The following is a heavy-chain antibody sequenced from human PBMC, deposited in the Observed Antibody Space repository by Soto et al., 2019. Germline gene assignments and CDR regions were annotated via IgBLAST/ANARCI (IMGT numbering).Heavy chain of an antibody. CDR3: ARGRYGDY. CDR2: ISAHNGNT. V-gene: IGHV1-18*01. D-gene: IGHD1-1*01. J-gene: IGHJ4*02. CDR1: GYTFTSYG. Sequence: QVHLVQSGAEVKKPGASVKVSCKASGYTFTSYGITWVRQAPGQGLEWMGWISAHNGNTDYAQKLQGSGIVTRDTSTSTAYMELRSLISDVTAVYYCARGRYGDYWGQGALVTVSS.